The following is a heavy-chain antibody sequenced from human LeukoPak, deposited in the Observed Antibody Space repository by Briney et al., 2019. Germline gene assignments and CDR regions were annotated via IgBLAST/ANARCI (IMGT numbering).Heavy chain of an antibody. CDR2: ISSSSSYT. Sequence: SGGSLRFSCAASGFTFSDYYMSWIRQAPGKGLEWVSYISSSSSYTNYADSVKGRFTISRDNAKNSLYLQMNSLRAEDTAVYYCARDMAVAGTGWFDPWGQGTLVTVSS. V-gene: IGHV3-11*06. D-gene: IGHD6-19*01. CDR1: GFTFSDYY. CDR3: ARDMAVAGTGWFDP. J-gene: IGHJ5*02.